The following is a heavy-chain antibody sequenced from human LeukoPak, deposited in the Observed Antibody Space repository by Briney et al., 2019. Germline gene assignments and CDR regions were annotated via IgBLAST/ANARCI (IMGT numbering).Heavy chain of an antibody. CDR1: GGSISSYY. J-gene: IGHJ4*02. CDR2: IYYSGST. CDR3: ARVSERRWIDY. Sequence: ETLSLTCTVSGGSISSYYWSWIRQPPGKGLEWIGYIYYSGSTNYNPSLKSRVTISVDTSKNQFSLKLSSVTAADTAVYYCARVSERRWIDYWGQGTLVTVSS. D-gene: IGHD4-23*01. V-gene: IGHV4-59*01.